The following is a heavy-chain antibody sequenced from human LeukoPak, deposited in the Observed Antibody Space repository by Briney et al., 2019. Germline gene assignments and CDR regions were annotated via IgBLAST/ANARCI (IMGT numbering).Heavy chain of an antibody. D-gene: IGHD1-26*01. J-gene: IGHJ6*02. CDR1: AFTFTSYA. CDR2: ISGSGGST. V-gene: IGHV3-23*01. Sequence: GVSLRLSCAASAFTFTSYAMSWVRQAPGKGLEWVSAISGSGGSTYYADSVKGRFTISRDNSKNTLYLQMNSLRAEDTAVYYCAKDLRRGTYYGMDVWGQGTTVTVSS. CDR3: AKDLRRGTYYGMDV.